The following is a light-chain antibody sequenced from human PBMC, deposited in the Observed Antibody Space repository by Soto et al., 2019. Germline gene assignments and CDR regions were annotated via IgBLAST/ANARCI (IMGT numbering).Light chain of an antibody. CDR1: SSDVGGYTY. Sequence: QSVLTQPASVSGSPGQWITISCTGTSSDVGGYTYVSWYQQHPGTAPKLMIYEVRHRPSGISDRFSGSKSGSTVALTNSGLQADDEAEYSCCVYSNSTTRYLFGSGTKGTGL. V-gene: IGLV2-14*01. J-gene: IGLJ1*01. CDR2: EVR. CDR3: CVYSNSTTRYL.